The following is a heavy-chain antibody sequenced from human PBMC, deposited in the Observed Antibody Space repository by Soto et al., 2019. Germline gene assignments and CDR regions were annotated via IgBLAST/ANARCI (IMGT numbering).Heavy chain of an antibody. D-gene: IGHD4-17*01. CDR3: AAGTHGDYYYYYGMDV. Sequence: SVKVSCKASGFTFTSSAVQWVRQARGQRLEWIGWIVVGSGNTNYAQKFQERVTITRDMSTSTAYMELSSLRSEDTAVYYCAAGTHGDYYYYYGMDVWGEGTTVTVSS. J-gene: IGHJ6*04. V-gene: IGHV1-58*01. CDR1: GFTFTSSA. CDR2: IVVGSGNT.